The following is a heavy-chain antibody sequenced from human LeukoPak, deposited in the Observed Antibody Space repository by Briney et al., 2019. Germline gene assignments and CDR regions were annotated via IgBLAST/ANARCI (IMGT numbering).Heavy chain of an antibody. CDR3: AKWGDYDVLTGYYDPDY. V-gene: IGHV3-23*01. CDR1: GFTFSSYE. D-gene: IGHD3-9*01. CDR2: ITGSGGGT. Sequence: GGSLRLSCAASGFTFSSYEMNWVRQAPGKGLEWVSAITGSGGGTYYADSVKGRFTISRDNSKNTLYLQMNSLRAEDTAVYYCAKWGDYDVLTGYYDPDYWGQGTLVTVSS. J-gene: IGHJ4*02.